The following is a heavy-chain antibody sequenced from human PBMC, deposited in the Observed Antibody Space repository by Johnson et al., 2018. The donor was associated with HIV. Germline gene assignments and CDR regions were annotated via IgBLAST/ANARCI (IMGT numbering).Heavy chain of an antibody. Sequence: VQLVESGGGVVQPGRSLRLSCAASGFTFSSYAMSWVRQAPGKGLEWVSGISVSGGSTYYADSVKGRFTISRDNSTNTLYLQMNSLRAEDTAVYYCAREKIRAFDIWGQGTMVTVSS. V-gene: IGHV3-23*04. J-gene: IGHJ3*02. CDR3: AREKIRAFDI. CDR2: ISVSGGST. CDR1: GFTFSSYA.